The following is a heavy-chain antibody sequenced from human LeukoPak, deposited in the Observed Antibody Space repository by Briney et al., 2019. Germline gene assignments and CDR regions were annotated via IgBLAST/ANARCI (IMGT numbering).Heavy chain of an antibody. D-gene: IGHD2-2*01. CDR1: GASISGGYYY. CDR2: ISYSGST. Sequence: PSQTLSLTCTVSGASISGGYYYWSWIRQHPGKGLEWIGYISYSGSTSYNPSLKSRITMSADTSKSYFSLKLSSVTAADTAVYYCARASISTEDIVVVPAAIHSYYYYGMDVWGQGTTVTVSS. CDR3: ARASISTEDIVVVPAAIHSYYYYGMDV. J-gene: IGHJ6*02. V-gene: IGHV4-31*03.